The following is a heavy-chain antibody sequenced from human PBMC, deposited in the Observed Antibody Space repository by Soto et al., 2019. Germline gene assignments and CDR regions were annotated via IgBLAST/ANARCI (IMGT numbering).Heavy chain of an antibody. J-gene: IGHJ4*02. CDR2: IKEDGSEE. V-gene: IGHV3-7*01. CDR1: GFIFRTHW. D-gene: IGHD3-10*01. CDR3: ARSRRQWFGGLLPYSFDY. Sequence: LRLSCEASGFIFRTHWMTWVRQAPGKGLEWVANIKEDGSEENYVDSVKGRFAVSRDKDKNSLYLQLNSLRVEDTAVYYCARSRRQWFGGLLPYSFDYWGQATVVTVSS.